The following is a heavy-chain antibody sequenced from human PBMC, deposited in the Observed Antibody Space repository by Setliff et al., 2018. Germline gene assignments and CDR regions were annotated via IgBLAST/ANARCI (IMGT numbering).Heavy chain of an antibody. CDR2: ISAHNGYI. CDR1: GYTFSNYG. V-gene: IGHV1-18*01. Sequence: ALVKVSCKASGYTFSNYGISWVRQAPGQGLEWMGWISAHNGYIVYAQKLQGRVTMTTDTSANTAYVELRSLRSDDTAVYYCARDRATVVAPPTSTLFDPWGQGALVTVSS. J-gene: IGHJ5*02. CDR3: ARDRATVVAPPTSTLFDP. D-gene: IGHD2-2*01.